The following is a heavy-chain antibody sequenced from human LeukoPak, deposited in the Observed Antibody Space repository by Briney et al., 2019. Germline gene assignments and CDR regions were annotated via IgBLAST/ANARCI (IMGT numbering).Heavy chain of an antibody. CDR1: GFTFSSYS. J-gene: IGHJ3*02. Sequence: GESLKISCAASGFTFSSYSMNWVRQAPGKGLEWVSSISSSSSYIYYADSVKGRFTISRDNAKNSLYLQMNSLRAEDTAVYYCARDLYSYGFYAFDIWGQGTMVTVSS. CDR3: ARDLYSYGFYAFDI. D-gene: IGHD5-18*01. V-gene: IGHV3-21*01. CDR2: ISSSSSYI.